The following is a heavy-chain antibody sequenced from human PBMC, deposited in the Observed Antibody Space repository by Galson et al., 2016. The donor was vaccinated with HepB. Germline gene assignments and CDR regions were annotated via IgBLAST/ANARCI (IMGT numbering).Heavy chain of an antibody. J-gene: IGHJ5*02. V-gene: IGHV6-1*01. CDR2: TYYRSKWYN. Sequence: CAISGDNVSSNSAAWTWIRQSPLRGLEWLGRTYYRSKWYNDYAVSVKSRISIHPDTSKNQFSLQLNSVTPEDTAVYYCARVRCSTFRCQNWFDPWGQGTLVTVSS. CDR3: ARVRCSTFRCQNWFDP. CDR1: GDNVSSNSAA. D-gene: IGHD2/OR15-2a*01.